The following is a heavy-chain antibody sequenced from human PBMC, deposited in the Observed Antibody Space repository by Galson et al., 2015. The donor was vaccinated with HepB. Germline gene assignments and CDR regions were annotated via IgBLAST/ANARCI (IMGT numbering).Heavy chain of an antibody. CDR3: ASYATVGPDGA. D-gene: IGHD2-2*01. CDR2: INTKTGNP. Sequence: SVKVSCKASGYTFTDYALNWVRQSPGQGLEWMGWINTKTGNPTYAQGFIGRFDFSLDISISMAYLQISSLKAEDSAVYYCASYATVGPDGAWGQGTLATVAS. CDR1: GYTFTDYA. J-gene: IGHJ5*02. V-gene: IGHV7-4-1*04.